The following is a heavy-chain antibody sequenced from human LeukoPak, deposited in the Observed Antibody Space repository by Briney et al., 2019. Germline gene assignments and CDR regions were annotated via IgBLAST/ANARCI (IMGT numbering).Heavy chain of an antibody. D-gene: IGHD1-7*01. CDR2: TYYRSNWYN. Sequence: SQTLSLTCAISGDSVSSNSAAWNCIRQSPSRGLEWLGRTYYRSNWYNDYAASVSSRITVNPDTSKNQFPLQLNSVTPEDTAVYYCSRGTHWFDSWGQGALVAVSS. J-gene: IGHJ5*01. CDR3: SRGTHWFDS. V-gene: IGHV6-1*01. CDR1: GDSVSSNSAA.